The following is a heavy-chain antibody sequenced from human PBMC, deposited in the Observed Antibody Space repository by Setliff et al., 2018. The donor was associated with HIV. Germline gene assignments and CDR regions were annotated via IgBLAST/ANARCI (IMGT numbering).Heavy chain of an antibody. CDR1: GFTFSSYG. D-gene: IGHD3-10*01. CDR3: ARDRAESYYYYYYYMDV. V-gene: IGHV3-30*02. Sequence: GGSLRLSCAASGFTFSSYGIHWVRQAPGKGLEWVAFIRYTGSNKYYADSVKGRFTISRDNSKNTLYLQMNSLRAEDTAVYYCARDRAESYYYYYYYMDVWGKGTTVTVSS. CDR2: IRYTGSNK. J-gene: IGHJ6*03.